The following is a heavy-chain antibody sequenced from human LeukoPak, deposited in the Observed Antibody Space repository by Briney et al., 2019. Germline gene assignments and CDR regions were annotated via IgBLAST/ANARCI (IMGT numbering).Heavy chain of an antibody. Sequence: QTGGSLRLSRAASGFTFSSYWMSWVRQAPGKGLEWVANIKQDGSEKYYVDSVKGRFTISRDNAKNSLYLQMNSLRAEDTAVYHCARLQGDSSGYDAFDLWGQGTMVTVSS. J-gene: IGHJ3*01. CDR1: GFTFSSYW. V-gene: IGHV3-7*03. CDR2: IKQDGSEK. CDR3: ARLQGDSSGYDAFDL. D-gene: IGHD3-22*01.